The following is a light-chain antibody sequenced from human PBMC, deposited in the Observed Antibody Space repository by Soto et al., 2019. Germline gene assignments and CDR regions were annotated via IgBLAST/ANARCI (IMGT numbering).Light chain of an antibody. CDR2: GAS. Sequence: EIVLTQSPGTLSLSPGERATLSCRASQSVSSSFLAWYQQKPGQAPRLLIYGASSRATGIPDRFSGSGSGTDFTLTISRLEPDDFAVYYCQQYGSSPFTFGPGTKVDFK. CDR1: QSVSSSF. CDR3: QQYGSSPFT. J-gene: IGKJ3*01. V-gene: IGKV3-20*01.